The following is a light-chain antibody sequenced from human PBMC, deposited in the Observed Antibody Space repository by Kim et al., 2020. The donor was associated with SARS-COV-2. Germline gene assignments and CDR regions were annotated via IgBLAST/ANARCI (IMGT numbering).Light chain of an antibody. V-gene: IGKV3-15*01. CDR3: QQYNNWPLYT. J-gene: IGKJ2*01. CDR1: QSVSRN. Sequence: VSPGERATRPCRASQSVSRNLAWYQQKPGQAPRLLMYGASTRATGIPARFSGSGSGTEFTLTITSLQSEDFAVYYCQQYNNWPLYTFGQGTKLEI. CDR2: GAS.